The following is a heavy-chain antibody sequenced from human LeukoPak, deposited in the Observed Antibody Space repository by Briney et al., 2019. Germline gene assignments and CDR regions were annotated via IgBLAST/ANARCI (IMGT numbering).Heavy chain of an antibody. D-gene: IGHD3-10*01. CDR3: ARRNYGSGSLDY. Sequence: TSETLSLTCAVYGGSFSGYYWSWIRQPPGKGLEWIGEINHSGSTNYNPSLKSRVTISVDTSKNQFSLTLSSVTAADTAVYYCARRNYGSGSLDYWGQGTLVTVSS. CDR2: INHSGST. J-gene: IGHJ4*02. V-gene: IGHV4-34*01. CDR1: GGSFSGYY.